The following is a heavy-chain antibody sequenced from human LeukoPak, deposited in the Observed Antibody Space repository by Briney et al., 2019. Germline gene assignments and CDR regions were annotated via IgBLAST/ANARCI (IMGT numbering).Heavy chain of an antibody. J-gene: IGHJ3*02. D-gene: IGHD1-1*01. V-gene: IGHV3-66*01. Sequence: GGSLRLSCAASGLIVTSTYMSWVRQAPGKGLEWVSIIYSDGSTTSYADSVKGGFTISRDNSKNTLYLQMNSLRAEDTAVYYCATNLFYAFAIWGQGTMVTVSS. CDR2: IYSDGSTT. CDR3: ATNLFYAFAI. CDR1: GLIVTSTY.